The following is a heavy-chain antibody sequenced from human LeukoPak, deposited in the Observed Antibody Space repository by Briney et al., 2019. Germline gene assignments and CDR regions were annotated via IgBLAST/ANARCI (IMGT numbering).Heavy chain of an antibody. CDR1: KYSFNTYW. J-gene: IGHJ6*02. D-gene: IGHD3-22*01. Sequence: GESLKISCQGSKYSFNTYWIAWVRQMPGKGLEWMGIIYPDDSDTSYSPSFQGQVTISVDKSISTAYLQWSSLKASDTAMYYCARHGYYDSSGYSAGMDVWGQGTTVTVSS. CDR2: IYPDDSDT. V-gene: IGHV5-51*01. CDR3: ARHGYYDSSGYSAGMDV.